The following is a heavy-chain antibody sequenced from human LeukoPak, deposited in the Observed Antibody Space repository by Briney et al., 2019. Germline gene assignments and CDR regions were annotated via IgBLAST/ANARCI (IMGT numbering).Heavy chain of an antibody. V-gene: IGHV3-7*01. J-gene: IGHJ5*02. Sequence: AGGSLRLSCSGSGFTFSHHWMTWVRQAPGKGLEWVANIKFDGSEKFYGDSVKGRFTISRDNAKHSLYLQMNSLRAEDTATYFCVGARSSLWSRQVSIWFDPWGQGTLVTVSS. D-gene: IGHD2-2*01. CDR2: IKFDGSEK. CDR1: GFTFSHHW. CDR3: VGARSSLWSRQVSIWFDP.